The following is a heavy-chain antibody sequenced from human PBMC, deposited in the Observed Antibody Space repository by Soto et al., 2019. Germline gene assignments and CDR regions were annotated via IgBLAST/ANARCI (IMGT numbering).Heavy chain of an antibody. CDR2: ISGYSGDT. CDR3: ARYCSGGSCYGLFDY. J-gene: IGHJ4*02. D-gene: IGHD2-15*01. CDR1: GYTFTNYG. V-gene: IGHV1-18*01. Sequence: ASVKVSCKASGYTFTNYGISWVRLAPGQGLEWMGWISGYSGDTKYAQKLQGRVTMTTDTSTSTAYMELRSLRSGDTAVYYCARYCSGGSCYGLFDYWGQGTLVTVSS.